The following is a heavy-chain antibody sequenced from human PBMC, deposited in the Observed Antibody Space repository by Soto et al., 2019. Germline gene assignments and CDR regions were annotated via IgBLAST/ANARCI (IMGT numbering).Heavy chain of an antibody. D-gene: IGHD6-6*01. J-gene: IGHJ4*02. Sequence: TSETLSLTCTVSGVSISSYYWSWIRQPPGKGLEWIGYIYYSGSTNYNPSLKSRVTISVDTSKNQFSLKLSSVTAADTAVYYCASFEYSSSWAYFDYWGQGTLVTVSS. CDR1: GVSISSYY. CDR3: ASFEYSSSWAYFDY. CDR2: IYYSGST. V-gene: IGHV4-59*08.